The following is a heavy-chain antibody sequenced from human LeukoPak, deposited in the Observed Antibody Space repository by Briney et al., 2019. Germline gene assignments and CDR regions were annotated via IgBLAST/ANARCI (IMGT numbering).Heavy chain of an antibody. CDR2: IYSSGSS. Sequence: SETLSLTCTVSGGSISSYYWSWIRQPAGKGLEWIGCIYSSGSSNYSPSLNSRVTMSVDTSKKQFSLKLSSVTAADTAVYYCARSEYSSSFDYWGQGTLVTVSS. J-gene: IGHJ4*02. V-gene: IGHV4-4*07. D-gene: IGHD6-6*01. CDR1: GGSISSYY. CDR3: ARSEYSSSFDY.